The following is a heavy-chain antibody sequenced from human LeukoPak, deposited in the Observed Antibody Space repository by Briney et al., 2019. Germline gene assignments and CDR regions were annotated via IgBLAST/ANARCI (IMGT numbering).Heavy chain of an antibody. V-gene: IGHV5-51*01. CDR2: IWPDDSNI. D-gene: IGHD6-19*01. J-gene: IGHJ4*02. CDR1: GYTFTNHW. Sequence: GESLKISCKGSGYTFTNHWIGWVRQMPGKGLEWMGMIWPDDSNIKYSPSFQGQVTISADKSISTAYLQWSSLKASDTAMYYCARHVPPGIAVAGTVDYWGQGTLVTVSS. CDR3: ARHVPPGIAVAGTVDY.